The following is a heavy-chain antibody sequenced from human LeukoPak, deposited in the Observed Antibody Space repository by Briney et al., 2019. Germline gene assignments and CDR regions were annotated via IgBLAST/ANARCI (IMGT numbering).Heavy chain of an antibody. J-gene: IGHJ4*02. CDR1: GFSFSNYV. CDR3: ARSFFQWNYGSCLDS. V-gene: IGHV3-30*03. CDR2: IAHDGSNK. D-gene: IGHD1-7*01. Sequence: GGSLRLSCVASGFSFSNYVMQWVRQVPGKGLEWVALIAHDGSNKYYADSVKGRFTISRDNSRSILYLQMNSLRPEDTAVYSCARSFFQWNYGSCLDSWGQGTLVTVSS.